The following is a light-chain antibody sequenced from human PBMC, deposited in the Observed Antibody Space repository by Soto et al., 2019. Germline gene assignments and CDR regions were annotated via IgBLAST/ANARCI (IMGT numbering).Light chain of an antibody. CDR1: QSVSSY. V-gene: IGKV3-11*01. CDR2: DAS. CDR3: QQRSNWPSIT. Sequence: EVVLTQSPATLCVSPGERATLSCRASQSVSSYLAWYQQKPGQAPRLLIYDASNRATGIPARFSGSGSGTDFTLTINSLEPEDSAVYYCQQRSNWPSITFGQGTRLEIK. J-gene: IGKJ5*01.